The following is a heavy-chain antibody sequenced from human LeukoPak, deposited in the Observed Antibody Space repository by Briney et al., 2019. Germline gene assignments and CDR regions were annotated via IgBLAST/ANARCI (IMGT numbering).Heavy chain of an antibody. Sequence: PSETLSLTCTVSGGSISSSSYYWGWIRQPPGKGLEWIGSIYYSGSTYYNPSLKSRVTISVDTSKNQFSLKLSSVTAADTAVYYCARQPIVVVTGDAFDIWGQGTMVTVSS. V-gene: IGHV4-39*01. CDR3: ARQPIVVVTGDAFDI. CDR2: IYYSGST. J-gene: IGHJ3*02. CDR1: GGSISSSSYY. D-gene: IGHD3-22*01.